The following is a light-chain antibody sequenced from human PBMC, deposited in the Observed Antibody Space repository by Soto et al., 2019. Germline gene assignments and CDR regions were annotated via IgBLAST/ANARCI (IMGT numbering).Light chain of an antibody. J-gene: IGLJ1*01. V-gene: IGLV2-14*03. CDR1: SSDVGGYNY. CDR3: SSYTTSNTRQIV. Sequence: QSVLTQPASVSGSPGQSITISCTGTSSDVGGYNYVSWYQHHPGKSLKLIIYDVTIRPSGFSNLFFGSKSGNTASLTISGLQPEDEADYYCSSYTTSNTRQIVFGTGTKVTVL. CDR2: DVT.